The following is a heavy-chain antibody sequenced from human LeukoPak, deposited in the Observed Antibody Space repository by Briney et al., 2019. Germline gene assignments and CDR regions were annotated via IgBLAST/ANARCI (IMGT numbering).Heavy chain of an antibody. V-gene: IGHV4-34*01. CDR1: GGSFSGYY. D-gene: IGHD3-22*01. CDR3: ARSLYYEGAFDI. J-gene: IGHJ3*02. Sequence: SETLSRTCAVYGGSFSGYYWSWIRQPPGKGLEWIGEINHSGSINYNPSLKSRVTISVDTSKNQFSLKLSSVTAADTAVYYCARSLYYEGAFDIWGQGTMVTVSS. CDR2: INHSGSI.